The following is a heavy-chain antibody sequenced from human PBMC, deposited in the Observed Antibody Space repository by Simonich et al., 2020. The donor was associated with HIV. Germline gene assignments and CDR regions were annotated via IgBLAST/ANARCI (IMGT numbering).Heavy chain of an antibody. Sequence: QVHLQQWGAGLLKPSETLSLTCAVYGVSFSGYYWNWIRQPPGKGLEWIGEINHSGRTNYNPSLKSRVTIAVDTSKNQFSLKWSSVTAADTAMYYCTRRSGYDFDYWGQGTLVTVSS. J-gene: IGHJ4*02. V-gene: IGHV4-34*01. CDR1: GVSFSGYY. CDR3: TRRSGYDFDY. D-gene: IGHD5-12*01. CDR2: INHSGRT.